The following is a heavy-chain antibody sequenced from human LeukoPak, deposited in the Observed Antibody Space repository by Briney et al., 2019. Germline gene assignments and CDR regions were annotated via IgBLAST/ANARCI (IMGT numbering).Heavy chain of an antibody. Sequence: PGGSLRLSCPASGFTFSSYWMSWVRQAPGKGGEGVANIKQDGSEKYYVDCAKGRFTISRDNAKKSLYMQMDSLRAEDTVVYCCAVDHDSSGQWRQGSLVAVSS. CDR1: GFTFSSYW. CDR2: IKQDGSEK. D-gene: IGHD3-22*01. V-gene: IGHV3-7*01. J-gene: IGHJ4*02. CDR3: AVDHDSSGQ.